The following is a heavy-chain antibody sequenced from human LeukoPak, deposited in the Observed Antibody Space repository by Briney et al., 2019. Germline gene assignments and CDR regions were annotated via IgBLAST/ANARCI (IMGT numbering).Heavy chain of an antibody. CDR2: ISGGGETT. CDR1: GFTFNNYA. Sequence: PGGSLRLSCAAPGFTFNNYAMNSVRQAPGKGQEWVSSISGGGETTYYADSAKGRFTISRDNSQNTLYLQMNSQRAEDTAVYYCARDYADYVGYFFFDYWGQGTLVTVSS. J-gene: IGHJ4*02. V-gene: IGHV3-23*01. CDR3: ARDYADYVGYFFFDY. D-gene: IGHD4-17*01.